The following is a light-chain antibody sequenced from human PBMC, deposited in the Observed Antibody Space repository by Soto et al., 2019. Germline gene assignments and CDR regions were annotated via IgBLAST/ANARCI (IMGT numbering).Light chain of an antibody. CDR1: QSVSSSY. J-gene: IGKJ1*01. Sequence: EIVLTQSPGTLSLSPGERATLSCRASQSVSSSYLAWYQQKPGQAPRLLIYGASSRATGIPDRFSGSGSGTDFTLTISRLEPEDFAVYYCQQYENSPPWTCGQGTKVEIK. CDR2: GAS. CDR3: QQYENSPPWT. V-gene: IGKV3-20*01.